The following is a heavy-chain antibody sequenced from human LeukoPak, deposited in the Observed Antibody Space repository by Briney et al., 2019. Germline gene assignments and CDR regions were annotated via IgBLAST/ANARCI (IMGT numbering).Heavy chain of an antibody. D-gene: IGHD3-10*01. Sequence: PSEPLSLTCAVSGGSICINNWWSWVRQPPGKGLEWHGEIYYSGNTNYNPSLKSRVSISVDKSKNQFSLKVSSVTAADTAVYYCARDHGYMIRGAPVGYFGIDVWGKGTTVTVSS. J-gene: IGHJ6*04. CDR3: ARDHGYMIRGAPVGYFGIDV. V-gene: IGHV4-4*02. CDR2: IYYSGNT. CDR1: GGSICINNW.